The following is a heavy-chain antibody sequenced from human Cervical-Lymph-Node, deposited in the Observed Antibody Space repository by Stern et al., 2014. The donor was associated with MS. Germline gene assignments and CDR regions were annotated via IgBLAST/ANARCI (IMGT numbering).Heavy chain of an antibody. CDR1: GYIFSNYD. J-gene: IGHJ6*02. CDR2: MNPISGNT. V-gene: IGHV1-8*01. Sequence: VQLVESGAEVKKPGASVKVSCKASGYIFSNYDFNWVRQAPGQGLEWIGWMNPISGNTGYAQKFQGRVPMTRNPSIDTAYMELSILGSEDTAVYYCARGKWLLPFYGLDVWGQGTTVTVSS. D-gene: IGHD3-22*01. CDR3: ARGKWLLPFYGLDV.